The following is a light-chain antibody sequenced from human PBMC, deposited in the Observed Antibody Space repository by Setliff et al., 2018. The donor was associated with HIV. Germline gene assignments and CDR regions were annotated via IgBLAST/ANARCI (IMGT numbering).Light chain of an antibody. V-gene: IGLV1-47*01. CDR3: AAWDDSLSAEV. Sequence: SVLTQPPSASGTPGQRVTISCSGSSSNIGSNYVYWYQQLPGTAPKLLIYKNNKPPSGVPDRFSGSKSGTSASLAISGLRSEDEADYYCAAWDDSLSAEVFGTGTNVTVL. J-gene: IGLJ1*01. CDR1: SSNIGSNY. CDR2: KNN.